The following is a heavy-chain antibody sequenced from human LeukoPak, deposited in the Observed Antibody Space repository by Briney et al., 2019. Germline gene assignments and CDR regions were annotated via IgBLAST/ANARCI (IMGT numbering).Heavy chain of an antibody. Sequence: GGSLRLSCAVSGFTFRSYAMHWVRQAPGKGLEWVAVISYDGSNKYYADSVKGRFTISRDNSKNTLYLQMNSLRGEDTAVYYCARGPNYGDYDPYWGQGTLVTVSS. CDR1: GFTFRSYA. V-gene: IGHV3-30-3*01. J-gene: IGHJ4*02. CDR3: ARGPNYGDYDPY. D-gene: IGHD4-17*01. CDR2: ISYDGSNK.